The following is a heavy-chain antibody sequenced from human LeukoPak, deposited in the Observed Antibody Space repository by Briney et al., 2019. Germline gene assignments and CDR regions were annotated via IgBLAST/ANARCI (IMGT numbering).Heavy chain of an antibody. CDR2: IIPIFGTA. Sequence: ASVKVSCKASGGTFSSYAISWVRQAPGQGLEWMGGIIPIFGTANYAQKFQGRVTITTDESTSTAYMELSSLRSEDTAVYYCARENDFWSGYYPHNWFDSWGQGTLVTVSS. CDR3: ARENDFWSGYYPHNWFDS. V-gene: IGHV1-69*05. CDR1: GGTFSSYA. J-gene: IGHJ5*01. D-gene: IGHD3-3*01.